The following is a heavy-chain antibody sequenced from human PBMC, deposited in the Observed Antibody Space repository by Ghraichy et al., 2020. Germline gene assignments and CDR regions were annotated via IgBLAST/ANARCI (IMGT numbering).Heavy chain of an antibody. D-gene: IGHD2-21*02. J-gene: IGHJ4*02. Sequence: SETLSLTCTVSGGSISSYYWSWIRQPPGKGLEWIGYIYYSGSTNYNPSLKSRVTISVDTSKNQFSLKLSSVTAADTAVYYCARESPYCGGDCYSDYWGQGTLVTVSS. V-gene: IGHV4-59*01. CDR3: ARESPYCGGDCYSDY. CDR2: IYYSGST. CDR1: GGSISSYY.